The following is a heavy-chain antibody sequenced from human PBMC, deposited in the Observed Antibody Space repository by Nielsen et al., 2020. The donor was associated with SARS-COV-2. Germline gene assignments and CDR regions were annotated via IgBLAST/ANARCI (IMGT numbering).Heavy chain of an antibody. D-gene: IGHD5-24*01. CDR2: INHSGST. CDR1: GGSFSGYY. V-gene: IGHV4-34*01. Sequence: SETLSLTCAVYGGSFSGYYWSWIRQPPGKGLEWIGEINHSGSTNYNPSLKSRVTISVDTSKNQFSLKLSSVTAADTAVYYCARDLGLGMATNHYYYGMDVWGQGTTVTVSS. J-gene: IGHJ6*02. CDR3: ARDLGLGMATNHYYYGMDV.